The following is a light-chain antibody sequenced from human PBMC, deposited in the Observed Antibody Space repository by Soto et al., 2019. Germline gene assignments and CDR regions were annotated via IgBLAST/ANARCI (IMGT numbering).Light chain of an antibody. CDR1: QSVSSN. V-gene: IGKV3D-15*01. CDR3: QQYNSWPLT. J-gene: IGKJ4*01. CDR2: DIS. Sequence: EIVLTQSPGTLSVSPGERATLSCMASQSVSSNLAWYQQKPGQPPRLLIYDISTRATGIPTRFSGSGSGTEFTLTISSLQSEDFAVYYCQQYNSWPLTFGGGTKVDI.